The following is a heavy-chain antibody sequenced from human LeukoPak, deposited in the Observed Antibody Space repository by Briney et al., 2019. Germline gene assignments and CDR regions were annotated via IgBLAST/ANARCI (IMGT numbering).Heavy chain of an antibody. V-gene: IGHV4-59*01. CDR3: AREPLGDYGGNSGFDY. Sequence: SETLSLTCTVSSSSISNYYWNWVRQPPGKGLEWIGYIYYSGGTNYNPSLKSRLTISVDTSKNQFSLKLTSVTAADTAVYYCAREPLGDYGGNSGFDYWGQGSLVTVSS. J-gene: IGHJ4*02. CDR1: SSSISNYY. D-gene: IGHD4-23*01. CDR2: IYYSGGT.